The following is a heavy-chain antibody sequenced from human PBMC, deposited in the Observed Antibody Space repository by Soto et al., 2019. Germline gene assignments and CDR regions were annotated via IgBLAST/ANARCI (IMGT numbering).Heavy chain of an antibody. D-gene: IGHD3-10*01. Sequence: GSLRLSCAASGFTFSSYAMSWVRQAPGKGLEWVSAISGSGGSTYYADSVKGRFTISRDNSKNTLYLQMNSLRAEDTAVYYCAKAYYYGSGSYFARYYFDYWGQGTLVTVSS. CDR2: ISGSGGST. CDR1: GFTFSSYA. J-gene: IGHJ4*02. V-gene: IGHV3-23*01. CDR3: AKAYYYGSGSYFARYYFDY.